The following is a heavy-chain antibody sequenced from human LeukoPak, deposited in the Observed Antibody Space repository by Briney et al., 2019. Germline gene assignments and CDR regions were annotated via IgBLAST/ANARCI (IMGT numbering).Heavy chain of an antibody. J-gene: IGHJ4*02. D-gene: IGHD4-23*01. CDR2: INQDGSQK. Sequence: GGSLRLSCAASRFTFSSFWMTWVRQAPGKGLEWVANINQDGSQKYYVDSVKGRFTISRDNSKNSLYLQMNSLRAEDTAVYYCARAMYGNSGYWGQGTLVTVSS. CDR1: RFTFSSFW. CDR3: ARAMYGNSGY. V-gene: IGHV3-7*04.